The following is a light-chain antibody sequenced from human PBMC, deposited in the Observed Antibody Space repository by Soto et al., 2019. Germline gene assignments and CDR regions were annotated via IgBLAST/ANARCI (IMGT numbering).Light chain of an antibody. CDR2: KVS. Sequence: DVVMTQSPLSLSVTLGQPASISCRSNQSLVHSDGIAYFSWFXQRQGRSPRXLIYKVSNRDSGVPARFSGSGSGTDLAMKISRVEAEDVGVYDGMQGTHWPITFGQGTRLEIK. CDR3: MQGTHWPIT. V-gene: IGKV2-30*02. CDR1: QSLVHSDGIAY. J-gene: IGKJ5*01.